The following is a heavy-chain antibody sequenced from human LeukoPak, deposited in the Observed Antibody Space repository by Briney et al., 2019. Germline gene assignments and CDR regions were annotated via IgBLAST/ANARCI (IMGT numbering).Heavy chain of an antibody. Sequence: GGSLRLSCAASGFTFSSYEMNWVRQAPGKGLEWVSYISSSGSTIYYADSVKGRFTISRDNAKNSMYLQMNSLRAEETAVYYCAREGKGRYYVSGVYYNYFDYWAREPWSPSPQ. V-gene: IGHV3-48*03. D-gene: IGHD3-10*01. J-gene: IGHJ4*02. CDR3: AREGKGRYYVSGVYYNYFDY. CDR2: ISSSGSTI. CDR1: GFTFSSYE.